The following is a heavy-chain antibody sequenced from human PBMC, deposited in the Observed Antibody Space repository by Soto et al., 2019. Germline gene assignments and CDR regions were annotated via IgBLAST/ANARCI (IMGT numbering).Heavy chain of an antibody. CDR1: GFTFRSYG. V-gene: IGHV3-30*03. D-gene: IGHD3-10*01. CDR2: ISNDGSTQ. CDR3: HQDDYGDW. Sequence: QVQLVESGGGVVQPGRSLRLSCAASGFTFRSYGINWVRQPLGKGLEWVAVISNDGSTQYYADSVKGRFTISRDNSKDTLFLQMNSLRAEDTAVYYCHQDDYGDWWGQGTLVNVSS. J-gene: IGHJ4*02.